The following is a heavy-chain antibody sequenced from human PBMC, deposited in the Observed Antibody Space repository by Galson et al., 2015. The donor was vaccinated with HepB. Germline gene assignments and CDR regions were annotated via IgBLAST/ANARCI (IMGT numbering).Heavy chain of an antibody. CDR2: TYYRSKWYN. V-gene: IGHV6-1*01. CDR3: ARGLRYCTNGVCYHYYYYGMDV. D-gene: IGHD2-8*01. CDR1: GDSVSSGSAA. Sequence: CAISGDSVSSGSAAWNWIRQSPSRGLEWLGRTYYRSKWYNEYAVSVKSRITINPDTSKNQFSLQLNSVTPEDTAVYYCARGLRYCTNGVCYHYYYYGMDVWGQGTTVTVSS. J-gene: IGHJ6*02.